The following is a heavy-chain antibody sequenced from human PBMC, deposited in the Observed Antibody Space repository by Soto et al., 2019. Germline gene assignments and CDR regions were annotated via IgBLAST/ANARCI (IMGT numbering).Heavy chain of an antibody. CDR1: GYSFTSYW. V-gene: IGHV5-51*01. CDR2: IYPGDSDP. CDR3: ARTAAAGKYYYGVDV. J-gene: IGHJ6*02. D-gene: IGHD6-13*01. Sequence: PGESLKISCKGSGYSFTSYWIGWVRQMPGKGLEWMGIIYPGDSDPRYSPSFQGQVTISADKSISTAYLQWSSLKASDTAIYYCARTAAAGKYYYGVDVWGQGTTDTVSS.